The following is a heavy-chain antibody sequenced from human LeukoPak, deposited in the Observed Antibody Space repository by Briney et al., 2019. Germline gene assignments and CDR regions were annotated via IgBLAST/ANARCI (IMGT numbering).Heavy chain of an antibody. D-gene: IGHD5-24*01. CDR2: ISYSGGP. V-gene: IGHV4-61*01. J-gene: IGHJ4*02. CDR3: ARTRDGNSRYFDS. Sequence: PSETLSLTCTVSGGSVSSGPYYWSWIRQPPGKGLEWIGYISYSGGPYYNPSLKSRVTISVDTSKNQFSLKLSSVTAADTAVYFCARTRDGNSRYFDSWGQGTLVTVSS. CDR1: GGSVSSGPYY.